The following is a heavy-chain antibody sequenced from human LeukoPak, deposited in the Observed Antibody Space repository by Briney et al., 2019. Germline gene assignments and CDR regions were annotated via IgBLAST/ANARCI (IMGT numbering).Heavy chain of an antibody. CDR1: GYTFTSYY. Sequence: ASVKVSCKAPGYTFTSYYMHWVRQAPGQGLEWMGIINPSGGSTSYAQKFQGRVTMTRDTSTSTVYMELSSLRSEDTAVYYCAREGSPYYYYMDVWGKGTTVTVSS. D-gene: IGHD2-15*01. J-gene: IGHJ6*03. CDR3: AREGSPYYYYMDV. CDR2: INPSGGST. V-gene: IGHV1-46*01.